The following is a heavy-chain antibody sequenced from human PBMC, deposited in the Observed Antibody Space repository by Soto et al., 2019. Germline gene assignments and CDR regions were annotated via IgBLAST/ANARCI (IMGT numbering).Heavy chain of an antibody. V-gene: IGHV3-53*01. J-gene: IGHJ1*01. CDR1: GFTVSSTY. CDR2: IFSSGES. Sequence: PGGSLRLSCAASGFTVSSTYMSWVRQAPGKGLEWVSSIFSSGESFYADSVKGRFTISRDSSDNTVYLQMNSLKAEDTAVYYCARGGIGMVRTFGHWGQGTLVTVSS. CDR3: ARGGIGMVRTFGH. D-gene: IGHD3-10*01.